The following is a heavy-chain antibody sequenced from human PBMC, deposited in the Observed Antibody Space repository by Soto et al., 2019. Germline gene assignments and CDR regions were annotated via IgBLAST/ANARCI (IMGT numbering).Heavy chain of an antibody. J-gene: IGHJ3*02. CDR1: GFTVSSNY. CDR3: ASLPYGSGYYDAFDI. D-gene: IGHD3-22*01. CDR2: IYSGGST. Sequence: GGSLRLSCAAFGFTVSSNYMSWVRQAPGKGLEWVSVIYSGGSTYYADSVKGRFTISRDNSKNTLYLQMNSLRAEDTAVYYCASLPYGSGYYDAFDIWGQGTMVTVSS. V-gene: IGHV3-53*01.